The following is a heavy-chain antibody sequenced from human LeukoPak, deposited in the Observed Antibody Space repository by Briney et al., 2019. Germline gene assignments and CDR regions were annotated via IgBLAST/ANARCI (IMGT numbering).Heavy chain of an antibody. V-gene: IGHV1-8*03. Sequence: ASVKVSCKASGYTFTSYDINWVRQATGQGLEWMGWMNPNSGNTGYAQKFQGRVTITRNTSISTAYVELSSLRSEDTAVYYCAKGSTRWQLPVYYMDAWGKGTTVTVSS. D-gene: IGHD2-15*01. J-gene: IGHJ6*03. CDR3: AKGSTRWQLPVYYMDA. CDR2: MNPNSGNT. CDR1: GYTFTSYD.